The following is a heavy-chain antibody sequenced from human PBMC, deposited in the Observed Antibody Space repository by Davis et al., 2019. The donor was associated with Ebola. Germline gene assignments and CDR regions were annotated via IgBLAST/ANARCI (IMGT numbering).Heavy chain of an antibody. V-gene: IGHV3-74*01. CDR1: GFTLSSYW. J-gene: IGHJ5*02. D-gene: IGHD3-9*01. CDR2: INSDGSIT. Sequence: GESLKISCTTSGFTLSSYWVSWVRQAPGKGLMWVSRINSDGSITTYADSVKGRFTISRDNSKNTLYLQMNSLRAEDTAVYYCARGLGNNWFDPWGQGTLVTVSS. CDR3: ARGLGNNWFDP.